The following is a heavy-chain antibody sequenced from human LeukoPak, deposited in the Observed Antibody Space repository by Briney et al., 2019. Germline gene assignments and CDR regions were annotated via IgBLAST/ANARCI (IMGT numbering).Heavy chain of an antibody. V-gene: IGHV1-2*02. J-gene: IGHJ4*02. Sequence: TSVKVSCKASGYTFTGYYMHWVRQAPGQGLEWMGWINPNSGGTNYAQKFQGRVTMTRDTSISTVYMELSRLRSDDTAVYHCAREAAGYYDSSAYLFDWGQGTLVTVSS. D-gene: IGHD3-22*01. CDR2: INPNSGGT. CDR3: AREAAGYYDSSAYLFD. CDR1: GYTFTGYY.